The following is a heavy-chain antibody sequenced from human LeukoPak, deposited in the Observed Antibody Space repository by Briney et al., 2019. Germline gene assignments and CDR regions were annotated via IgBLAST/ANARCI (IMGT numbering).Heavy chain of an antibody. CDR2: ISFHGTDS. CDR1: GFTFISYA. Sequence: GGSLRLSCAASGFTFISYAIHWVRQAPGKGLEWVAVISFHGTDSFYADSVKGRFTISRDNSKNTLYLQMSSLRADDTAVYYCTRRGAASDAFDIWGQGTMVTVSS. D-gene: IGHD3-16*01. V-gene: IGHV3-30*04. J-gene: IGHJ3*02. CDR3: TRRGAASDAFDI.